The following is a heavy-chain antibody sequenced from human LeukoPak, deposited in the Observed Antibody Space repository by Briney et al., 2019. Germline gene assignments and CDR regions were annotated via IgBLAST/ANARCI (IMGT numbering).Heavy chain of an antibody. V-gene: IGHV4-34*01. Sequence: SETLSLTCAVYGWSFSGYYWSWIRQPPGKGLEWIGEINHSGSTNYNPYLKSRVTISVDTSKNQFSLKLSYVTAADTAVYYCARSYRWLAPFDAFDIWGQGTMVTVSS. CDR1: GWSFSGYY. J-gene: IGHJ3*02. D-gene: IGHD6-19*01. CDR3: ARSYRWLAPFDAFDI. CDR2: INHSGST.